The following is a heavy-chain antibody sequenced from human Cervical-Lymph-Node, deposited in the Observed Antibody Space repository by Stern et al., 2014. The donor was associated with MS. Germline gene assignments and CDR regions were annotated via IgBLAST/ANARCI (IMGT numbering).Heavy chain of an antibody. CDR2: ISWNSGSI. D-gene: IGHD6-19*01. CDR3: AKGEAVAGPFDY. V-gene: IGHV3-9*01. CDR1: GFTFDDYA. Sequence: EVQLEESGGGLVQPGRSLRLSCAASGFTFDDYAMHWVRQAPGKGLEWVSGISWNSGSIGDADAVKGRFTISRDNAKNSLYLQMNSLRAEDTALYYCAKGEAVAGPFDYWGQGTLVTVSS. J-gene: IGHJ4*02.